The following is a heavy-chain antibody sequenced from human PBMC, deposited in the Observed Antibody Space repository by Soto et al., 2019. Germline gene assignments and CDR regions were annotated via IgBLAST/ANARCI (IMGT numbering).Heavy chain of an antibody. J-gene: IGHJ4*02. CDR2: IMPIFGSA. D-gene: IGHD3-22*01. V-gene: IGHV1-69*13. CDR1: GGTFSTNT. Sequence: SVKVSCKASGGTFSTNTISWVRQAPGQSLQWMGGIMPIFGSANYAQKIQGRVTITADEYTRTVYMELSRLRSEDTAVYYCARQFDSDTSGYYYAYWGQGTLVTVSS. CDR3: ARQFDSDTSGYYYAY.